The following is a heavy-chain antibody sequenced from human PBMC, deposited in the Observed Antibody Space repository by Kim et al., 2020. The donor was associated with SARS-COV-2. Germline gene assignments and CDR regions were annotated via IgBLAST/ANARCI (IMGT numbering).Heavy chain of an antibody. Sequence: SVKGRFTISRDNAKNSLYLQLSSLSAEDTAVYYCVREGVTMIRGNVHFFDYWGRGTLVTVSS. V-gene: IGHV3-11*01. D-gene: IGHD3-10*01. J-gene: IGHJ4*02. CDR3: VREGVTMIRGNVHFFDY.